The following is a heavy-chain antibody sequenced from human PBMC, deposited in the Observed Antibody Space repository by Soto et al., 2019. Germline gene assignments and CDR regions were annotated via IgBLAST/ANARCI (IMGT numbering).Heavy chain of an antibody. Sequence: ASVKVSCKASGYTFTSSAMQWVRQARGQRLEWIGWIVVGSGNTNYAQKFQERVTITRDMSTSTAYMELSSLRSEDTAVYYCAADTISSSGYWGDYYYGMDVGGKGTRVTVS. CDR1: GYTFTSSA. V-gene: IGHV1-58*02. J-gene: IGHJ6*04. CDR3: AADTISSSGYWGDYYYGMDV. D-gene: IGHD6-13*01. CDR2: IVVGSGNT.